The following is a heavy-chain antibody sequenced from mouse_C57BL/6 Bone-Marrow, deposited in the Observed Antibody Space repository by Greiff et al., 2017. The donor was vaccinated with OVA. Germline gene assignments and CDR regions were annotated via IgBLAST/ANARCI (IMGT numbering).Heavy chain of an antibody. J-gene: IGHJ2*01. D-gene: IGHD2-12*01. Sequence: LQESGAELARPGASVKLSCKASGYTFTSYGISWVKQRTGQGLEWIGEIYPRSGNTYYNEKFKGKATLTADKSSSTAYMELRSLTSEDSAVYFCARSHYYNYFDYWGQGTTLTVSS. CDR1: GYTFTSYG. CDR3: ARSHYYNYFDY. CDR2: IYPRSGNT. V-gene: IGHV1-81*01.